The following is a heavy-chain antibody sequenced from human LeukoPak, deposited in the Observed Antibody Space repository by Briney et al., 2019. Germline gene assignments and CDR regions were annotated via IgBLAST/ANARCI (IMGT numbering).Heavy chain of an antibody. V-gene: IGHV3-30*04. CDR2: ISYDGSNK. D-gene: IGHD6-19*01. J-gene: IGHJ4*02. CDR3: ARGISSGWYRAGAFLFDY. CDR1: GFTFSSYA. Sequence: GGSLRLSCAASGFTFSSYAMHWVRQAPGKGLEWVAVISYDGSNKHYADSVRGRFTISRDNSKNTLYLQMNSLRAEDTAVYYCARGISSGWYRAGAFLFDYWGQGTLVTVSS.